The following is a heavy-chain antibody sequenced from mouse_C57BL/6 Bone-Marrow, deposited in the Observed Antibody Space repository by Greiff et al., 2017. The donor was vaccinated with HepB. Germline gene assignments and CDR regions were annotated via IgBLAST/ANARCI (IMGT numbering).Heavy chain of an antibody. CDR1: GYSITSDY. Sequence: EVKLQESGPGLAKPSQTLSLTCSVTGYSITSDYWNWIRKFPGDKLEYMGYISYSGSTYYNPSLKSRISITRDTSKNQYYLQLNSVTTEDTATYYCARRSFTTVVEGGLFDYWGQGTTLTVSS. J-gene: IGHJ2*01. CDR2: ISYSGST. CDR3: ARRSFTTVVEGGLFDY. D-gene: IGHD1-1*01. V-gene: IGHV3-8*01.